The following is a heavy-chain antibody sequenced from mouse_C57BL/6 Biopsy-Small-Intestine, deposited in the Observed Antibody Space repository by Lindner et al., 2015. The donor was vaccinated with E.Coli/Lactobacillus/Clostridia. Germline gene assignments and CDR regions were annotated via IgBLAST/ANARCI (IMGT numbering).Heavy chain of an antibody. CDR2: ISGSSSTI. J-gene: IGHJ2*01. CDR3: ARNYYGSGYDY. Sequence: VQLQESGGGLVKPGGSLKLSCTASGFILGDHGMHWARQAPEKGLEWVAYISGSSSTIFYADVLKGRFTISRDNAKNTLFLQMTSLRSEDTAIYYCARNYYGSGYDYWGQGTTLTVSS. D-gene: IGHD1-1*01. V-gene: IGHV5-17*01. CDR1: GFILGDHG.